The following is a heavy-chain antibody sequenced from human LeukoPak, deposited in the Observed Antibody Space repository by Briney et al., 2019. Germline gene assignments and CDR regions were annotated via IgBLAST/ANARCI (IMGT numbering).Heavy chain of an antibody. D-gene: IGHD3-10*01. CDR2: ISGSGGST. V-gene: IGHV3-23*01. CDR1: GFTFSSYA. J-gene: IGHJ4*02. Sequence: PPGGSLRLSCAASGFTFSSYAMSWIRQAPGKGLEWVSAISGSGGSTNYADSVKGRFTISRDNSKNTLYLQMNSLRAEDTAVYYCVNAEGIRITMPWGQGTLVTVSS. CDR3: VNAEGIRITMP.